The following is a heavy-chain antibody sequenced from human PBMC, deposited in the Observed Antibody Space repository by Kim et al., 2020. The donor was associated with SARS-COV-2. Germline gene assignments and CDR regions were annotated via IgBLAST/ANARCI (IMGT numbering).Heavy chain of an antibody. V-gene: IGHV1-3*01. D-gene: IGHD6-19*01. CDR3: VTEERWLPGLY. Sequence: NTKYSTKFPGRVTISRDTSASTAYMALNSLTSEDTAVYYCVTEERWLPGLYWGQGTLVTVSS. CDR2: NT. J-gene: IGHJ4*02.